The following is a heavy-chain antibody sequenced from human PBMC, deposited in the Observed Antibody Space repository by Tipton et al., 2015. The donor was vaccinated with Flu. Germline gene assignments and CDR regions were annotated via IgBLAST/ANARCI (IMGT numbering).Heavy chain of an antibody. J-gene: IGHJ3*02. CDR1: GGSISSYY. CDR2: IYTSGST. CDR3: ARSDYGDYLDAFDI. D-gene: IGHD4-17*01. V-gene: IGHV4-4*07. Sequence: TLSLTCTVSGGSISSYYWSWIRQPAGKGLEWIERIYTSGSTNYNPSLKSRVTMSVDTSKNQFSLKLSSVTAADTAVYYCARSDYGDYLDAFDIWGQGTMVTVSS.